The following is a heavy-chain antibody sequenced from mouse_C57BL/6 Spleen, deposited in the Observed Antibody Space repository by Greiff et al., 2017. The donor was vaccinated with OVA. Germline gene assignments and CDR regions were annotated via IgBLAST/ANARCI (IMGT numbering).Heavy chain of an antibody. D-gene: IGHD1-2*01. CDR3: AREGTTAYYFDY. CDR2: INPNNGGT. J-gene: IGHJ2*01. V-gene: IGHV1-26*01. Sequence: VQLQQSGPELVKPGASVKISCKASGYTFTDYYMNWVKQSHGKSLEWIGDINPNNGGTSYNQKFKGKATLTVDKSSSTAYMELRSLTSEDSAVYYCAREGTTAYYFDYWGQCTTLTVSS. CDR1: GYTFTDYY.